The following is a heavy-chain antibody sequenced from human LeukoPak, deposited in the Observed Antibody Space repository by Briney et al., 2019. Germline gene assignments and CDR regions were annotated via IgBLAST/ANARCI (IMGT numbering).Heavy chain of an antibody. Sequence: ASETLSLTCAVYGGSFSGYYWSWIRQPPGKGLEWIGEINHSGSTNYNPSLKSRVTISVDTSKNQFSLKLSSVTAADTAVYYCARVPTVTFFDYWGQGTLVTVSS. CDR3: ARVPTVTFFDY. CDR2: INHSGST. D-gene: IGHD4-17*01. CDR1: GGSFSGYY. J-gene: IGHJ4*02. V-gene: IGHV4-34*01.